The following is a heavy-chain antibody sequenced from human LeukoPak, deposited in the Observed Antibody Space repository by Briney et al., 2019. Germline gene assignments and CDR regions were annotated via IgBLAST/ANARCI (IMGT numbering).Heavy chain of an antibody. Sequence: GASVKVSCKASGYTFSSYALNWVRQAPGQGLEWMGWINTNTGDPTYAQGFTGRFVFSLDTPVSTAYLQISSLKAEDTAVYYCARDQRQWPYYYYYYMDVWAKGTTVTVSS. J-gene: IGHJ6*03. CDR1: GYTFSSYA. CDR3: ARDQRQWPYYYYYYMDV. CDR2: INTNTGDP. V-gene: IGHV7-4-1*02. D-gene: IGHD6-19*01.